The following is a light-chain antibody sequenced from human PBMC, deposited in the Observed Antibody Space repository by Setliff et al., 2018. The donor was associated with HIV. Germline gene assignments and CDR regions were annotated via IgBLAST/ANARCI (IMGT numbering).Light chain of an antibody. CDR3: CSYAGSKTFDV. Sequence: QSALAQPASVSGSPGQSITIFCIGTISDVGGYNYVSWYQQYPGKAPKLMIHEVSNRPSGVSNRFSGSKSGNTASLTISGLQPDDEADYYCCSYAGSKTFDVFGTGTKVTVL. CDR2: EVS. V-gene: IGLV2-14*01. J-gene: IGLJ1*01. CDR1: ISDVGGYNY.